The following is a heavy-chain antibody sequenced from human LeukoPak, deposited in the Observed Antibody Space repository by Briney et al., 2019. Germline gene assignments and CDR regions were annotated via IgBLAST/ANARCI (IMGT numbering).Heavy chain of an antibody. Sequence: GGSLRLSSAASGFTFSSNWMHWVRQAPGKGLVWVSRINEDGSTTNYADSVKGRSTIFRDNAKNTLYLQMNSLRAEDTAVYYCVRDLGGRSGHWGQGTLVTVSS. CDR3: VRDLGGRSGH. D-gene: IGHD1-26*01. V-gene: IGHV3-74*01. J-gene: IGHJ4*02. CDR2: INEDGSTT. CDR1: GFTFSSNW.